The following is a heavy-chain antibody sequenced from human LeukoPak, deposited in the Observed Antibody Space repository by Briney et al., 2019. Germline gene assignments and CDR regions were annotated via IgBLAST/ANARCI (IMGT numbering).Heavy chain of an antibody. J-gene: IGHJ6*02. D-gene: IGHD2-2*01. CDR2: INPSGGST. CDR3: ARDQVVVVPAAIYYYYGMDV. Sequence: ASVKVSCKASGYTFTSYYMHWVRQAPGHGLEWMGIINPSGGSTSYAQKFQGRVTMTRDTSTSTVYMELSSLRSEDTAVYYCARDQVVVVPAAIYYYYGMDVWGQGTTVTVSS. V-gene: IGHV1-46*01. CDR1: GYTFTSYY.